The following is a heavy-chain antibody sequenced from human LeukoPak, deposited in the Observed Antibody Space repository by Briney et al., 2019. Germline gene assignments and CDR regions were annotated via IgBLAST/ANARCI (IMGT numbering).Heavy chain of an antibody. V-gene: IGHV3-11*05. CDR1: GFTFSDYY. Sequence: GGSLRLSCAASGFTFSDYYMSWIRQAPGKGLEWISYISDSSSYTNYADSVKGRFTISRDNAKNSLYLQMNSLRAEDTAAYYCARDRVGYYFDYWGQGTLVTVSS. CDR3: ARDRVGYYFDY. CDR2: ISDSSSYT. D-gene: IGHD1-26*01. J-gene: IGHJ4*02.